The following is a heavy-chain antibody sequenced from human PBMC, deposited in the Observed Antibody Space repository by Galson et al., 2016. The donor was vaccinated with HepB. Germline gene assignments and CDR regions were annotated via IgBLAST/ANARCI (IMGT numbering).Heavy chain of an antibody. J-gene: IGHJ5*02. D-gene: IGHD6-13*01. CDR1: GASISGSSYY. Sequence: SETLSLTCSVTGASISGSSYYWAWIRQPPGQGLEWIGSLYYSGTTYYSSSLKRRVTISVNTSKNHFSLRLNSVTAADTAVYYCARESYSSSTNWFDPWGQGTQVTVSS. CDR3: ARESYSSSTNWFDP. CDR2: LYYSGTT. V-gene: IGHV4-39*07.